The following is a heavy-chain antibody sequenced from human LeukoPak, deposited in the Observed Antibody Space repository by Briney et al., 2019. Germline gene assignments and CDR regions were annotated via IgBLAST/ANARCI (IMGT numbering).Heavy chain of an antibody. D-gene: IGHD4-17*01. CDR3: ARDTYGVGLDY. CDR1: GGSISSGGYY. J-gene: IGHJ4*02. V-gene: IGHV4-30-2*01. Sequence: SETLSLTCTVSGGSISSGGYYWSWIRQPPGKGLEWIGYIYHSGSTYYNPSLKSRVTISVDRSKNQFSLKLSSVTAADTAVYYCARDTYGVGLDYWGQGTLVTVSS. CDR2: IYHSGST.